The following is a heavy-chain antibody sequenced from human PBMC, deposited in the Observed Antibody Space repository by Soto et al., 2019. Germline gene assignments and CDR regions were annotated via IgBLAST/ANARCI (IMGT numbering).Heavy chain of an antibody. CDR3: ARGAYGVLRF. J-gene: IGHJ4*02. D-gene: IGHD4-17*01. Sequence: PSETLSLTCAVYGEPFSGYYWNWIRQTPGKGLEWIGGLNHGGTTTYNPSLKSRVTLSADTSKNQFSLMVNSVTAADTAIYYCARGAYGVLRFWGQGPLVTVSS. CDR1: GEPFSGYY. CDR2: LNHGGTT. V-gene: IGHV4-34*01.